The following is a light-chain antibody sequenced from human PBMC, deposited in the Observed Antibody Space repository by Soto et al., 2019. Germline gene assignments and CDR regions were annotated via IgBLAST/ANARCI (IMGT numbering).Light chain of an antibody. Sequence: DVQITQSPSTLSASVGDRVTITCRASQNIRSRLAWFQQKPGEAPKLLIYDASALPRGVPSRFSGSGSGTKFTLTIASLQPDDFATYYCQQYNSYWTFGQGTKVDIK. CDR2: DAS. CDR1: QNIRSR. J-gene: IGKJ1*01. V-gene: IGKV1-5*01. CDR3: QQYNSYWT.